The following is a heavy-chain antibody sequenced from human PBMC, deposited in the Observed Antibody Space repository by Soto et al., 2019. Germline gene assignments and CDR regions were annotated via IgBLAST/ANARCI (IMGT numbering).Heavy chain of an antibody. Sequence: QVQLQESGPGLVKPSQTLSLTCSVSGVSINSGGYYWRWIRDHPGKGLEWIGYIYYTGHTFYNPSLKSRVAMSLDTSKNQFSLKLSSVTAADTAVYYCARGSQLERDALDIWGQGTMVTVSS. CDR3: ARGSQLERDALDI. V-gene: IGHV4-31*03. CDR2: IYYTGHT. CDR1: GVSINSGGYY. D-gene: IGHD1-1*01. J-gene: IGHJ3*02.